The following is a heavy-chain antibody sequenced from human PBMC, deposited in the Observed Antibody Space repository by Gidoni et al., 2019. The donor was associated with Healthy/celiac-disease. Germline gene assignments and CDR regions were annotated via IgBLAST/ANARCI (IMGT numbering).Heavy chain of an antibody. CDR1: GGSISSGGYY. D-gene: IGHD3-22*01. CDR2: IYYSGST. J-gene: IGHJ4*02. Sequence: QVQLQASGPGLVKPSQTLSLTCTVSGGSISSGGYYGSWIRQHPGKGLEWIGYIYYSGSTYYNPSLKSRVTISVDTSKNQFSLKLSSVTAADTAVYYCAREILFPGGYPNYFDYWGQGTLVTVSS. CDR3: AREILFPGGYPNYFDY. V-gene: IGHV4-31*03.